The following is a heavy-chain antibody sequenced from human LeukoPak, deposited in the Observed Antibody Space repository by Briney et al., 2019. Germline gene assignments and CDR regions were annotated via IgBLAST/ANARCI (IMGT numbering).Heavy chain of an antibody. CDR2: IRYDGSNK. CDR3: AKDDGSITNCYPN. CDR1: GFTFRSYG. D-gene: IGHD2-2*01. V-gene: IGHV3-30*02. J-gene: IGHJ4*02. Sequence: GGSLRLSCAASGFTFRSYGMHWVRQAPGKGLEWVAFIRYDGSNKYYADSVKGRFTISRDNSKNTLYLQMNSLRAEDTAVYYCAKDDGSITNCYPNWGQGTLVTVSS.